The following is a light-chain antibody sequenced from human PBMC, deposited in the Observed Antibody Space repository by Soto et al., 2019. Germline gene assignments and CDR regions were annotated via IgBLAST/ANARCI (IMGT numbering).Light chain of an antibody. CDR3: AAWDDILNGYV. CDR2: SNY. V-gene: IGLV1-44*01. CDR1: SSNIESNT. J-gene: IGLJ1*01. Sequence: QSVLTQPLSASGTPGQRVTISCSGSSSNIESNTVTWYQQLPGTAPKLVIYSNYDRPSGVPDRFSGSTSGTSASLVIRGLQSEDEADYYCAAWDDILNGYVFGGGTKLTVL.